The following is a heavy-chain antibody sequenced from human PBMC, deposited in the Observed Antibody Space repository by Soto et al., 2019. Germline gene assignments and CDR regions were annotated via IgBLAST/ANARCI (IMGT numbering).Heavy chain of an antibody. CDR3: ASTWLSYIVAVVDDYGMDV. V-gene: IGHV1-69*13. CDR2: IIPIFGTA. J-gene: IGHJ6*02. Sequence: GASVKVSCKVSGGTFSSYALSWVRQAPGQGLEWMGGIIPIFGTANYAQKFQGRVTITADESTSTAYMELSSLRSEDTAVYYCASTWLSYIVAVVDDYGMDVWGQGTTVTVSS. CDR1: GGTFSSYA. D-gene: IGHD5-12*01.